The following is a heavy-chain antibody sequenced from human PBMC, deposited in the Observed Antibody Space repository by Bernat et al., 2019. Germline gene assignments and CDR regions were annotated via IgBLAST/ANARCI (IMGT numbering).Heavy chain of an antibody. CDR2: IISISSYT. Sequence: QVQLVESGGGLVKPGGSLRLSCAASGFTFSDYYMSWIRQAPGKWLEWVSYIISISSYTNYADSVKGRFTISRDNAKNSLYLQMNSLRAEDTAVYYWARVAGYCSGGSCYFHGAFDIWGQGTMVTVSS. CDR1: GFTFSDYY. D-gene: IGHD2-15*01. V-gene: IGHV3-11*06. J-gene: IGHJ3*02. CDR3: ARVAGYCSGGSCYFHGAFDI.